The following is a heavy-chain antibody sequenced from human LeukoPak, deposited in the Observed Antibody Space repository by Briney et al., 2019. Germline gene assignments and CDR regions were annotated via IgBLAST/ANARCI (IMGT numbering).Heavy chain of an antibody. V-gene: IGHV4-4*07. D-gene: IGHD5-12*01. Sequence: SETLSLTCIVSGGSISSYYWSWIRQPAGKGLEWIGRIYTSGSTNYNPSLKSRVTMSVDTSKNQFSLKLSSVTAADTAVYYCARSGRGYSGYVQVDYWGQGTLVTVSS. CDR1: GGSISSYY. CDR2: IYTSGST. J-gene: IGHJ4*02. CDR3: ARSGRGYSGYVQVDY.